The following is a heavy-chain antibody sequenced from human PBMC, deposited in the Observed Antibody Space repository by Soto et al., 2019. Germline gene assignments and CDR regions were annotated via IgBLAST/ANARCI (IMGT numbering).Heavy chain of an antibody. CDR1: GFTFSSYG. J-gene: IGHJ4*02. D-gene: IGHD4-17*01. CDR3: ARDRAYYGDYDY. CDR2: IWYDGSNK. V-gene: IGHV3-33*01. Sequence: GGSLRLSCAASGFTFSSYGMHWVRQAPGKGLEWVAVIWYDGSNKYYADSVKGRFTISRDNSKNTLYLQMNSLRAEDTAVYYCARDRAYYGDYDYWGQGTLVTVSS.